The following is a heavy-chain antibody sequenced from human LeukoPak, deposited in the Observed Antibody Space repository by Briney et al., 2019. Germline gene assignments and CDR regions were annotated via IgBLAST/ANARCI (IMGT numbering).Heavy chain of an antibody. V-gene: IGHV3-23*01. D-gene: IGHD1-26*01. CDR1: GFTFSSYA. J-gene: IGHJ4*02. CDR3: AKVGATQDF. Sequence: GGSLRLSCAASGFTFSSYAMSWVRQTPAKGLQWVSAVSGSGGSTYYADSVKGRFTISRDNSQNTLYLQMNSLRAEDTAVYYCAKVGATQDFWGQGTLVTVSS. CDR2: VSGSGGST.